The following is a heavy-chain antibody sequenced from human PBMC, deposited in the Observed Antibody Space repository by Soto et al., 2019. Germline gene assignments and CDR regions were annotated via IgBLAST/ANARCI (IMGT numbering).Heavy chain of an antibody. CDR3: ARHGRHSSSWGGGYYYYGMDV. J-gene: IGHJ6*02. CDR2: IYYSGST. CDR1: GGSISSSSYY. V-gene: IGHV4-39*01. D-gene: IGHD6-13*01. Sequence: QLQLQESGPGLVKPSETLSLTCTVSGGSISSSSYYWGWIRQPPGKGLEWIGSIYYSGSTYYNPSLKSRVTISVDTSKNQFSLKLSSVTAADTAVYYCARHGRHSSSWGGGYYYYGMDVWGQGTTVTVSS.